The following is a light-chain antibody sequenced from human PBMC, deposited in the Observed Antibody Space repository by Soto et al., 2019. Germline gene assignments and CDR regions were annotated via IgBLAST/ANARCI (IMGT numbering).Light chain of an antibody. Sequence: PSTPSFSPGERATLSLTGSQSVRSHYIAWYQQQPGQAPRLLIYRTSSRATGVPDRFSGSGSGTDFTLTIDRLEPEDFAVYYCQQFGSPLRTFGQGTKVDIK. CDR1: QSVRSHY. CDR2: RTS. J-gene: IGKJ1*01. CDR3: QQFGSPLRT. V-gene: IGKV3-20*01.